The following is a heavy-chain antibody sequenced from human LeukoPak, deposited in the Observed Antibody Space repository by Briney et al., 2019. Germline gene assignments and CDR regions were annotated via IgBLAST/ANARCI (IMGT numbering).Heavy chain of an antibody. CDR1: WLTFYSYT. D-gene: IGHD3-10*01. CDR2: ITARDSRT. Sequence: PGGSLRLSCTASWLTFYSYTMRWVRQAPGEGGEGGAGITARDSRTYYADSVKGRFTISRDNSKNTLYLQLNSRRGDGRAVYYCASSTGGGNIDYWGQGALVTVSS. J-gene: IGHJ4*02. V-gene: IGHV3-23*01. CDR3: ASSTGGGNIDY.